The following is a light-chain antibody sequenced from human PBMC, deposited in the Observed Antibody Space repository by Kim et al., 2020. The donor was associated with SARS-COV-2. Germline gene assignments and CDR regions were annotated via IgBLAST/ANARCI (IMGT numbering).Light chain of an antibody. J-gene: IGLJ2*01. CDR1: KLGEKY. Sequence: SYELTQPPSVSVSPGQTASITCSGDKLGEKYASWYQQKPGQSPVLVIYQDDKRPSRIPERFSGSNSGNTATLTISGTQAVDEADYYCQTWDRSVVFGGGT. V-gene: IGLV3-1*01. CDR2: QDD. CDR3: QTWDRSVV.